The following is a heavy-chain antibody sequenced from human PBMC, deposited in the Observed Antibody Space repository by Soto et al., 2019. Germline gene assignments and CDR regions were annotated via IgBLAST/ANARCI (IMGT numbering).Heavy chain of an antibody. J-gene: IGHJ4*02. D-gene: IGHD6-13*01. V-gene: IGHV4-59*01. CDR2: LYYGRSA. CDR1: GYSISSYY. Sequence: PSATLSLPCAVSGYSISSYYCMFILQPPGKGLESIGYLYYGRSANYNPSLKIRVPFSVGTSTNQCSRTLSSMTAAANAVYSCARDGGYTSSWILGDWGQGTLVRVSS. CDR3: ARDGGYTSSWILGD.